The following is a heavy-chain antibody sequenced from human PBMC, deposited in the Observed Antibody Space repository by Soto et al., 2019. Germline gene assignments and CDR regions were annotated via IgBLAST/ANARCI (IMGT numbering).Heavy chain of an antibody. Sequence: GESLKISCKGSGYSFTSYWIGWVRQMPGKGLEWMGIIYPGDSDTRYSPSFQGQVTISADKSISTAYLQWSSLKASDTAMYYCARSERYYYDSSGYLAHWGQGTLVTVSS. V-gene: IGHV5-51*01. CDR1: GYSFTSYW. CDR2: IYPGDSDT. D-gene: IGHD3-22*01. J-gene: IGHJ5*02. CDR3: ARSERYYYDSSGYLAH.